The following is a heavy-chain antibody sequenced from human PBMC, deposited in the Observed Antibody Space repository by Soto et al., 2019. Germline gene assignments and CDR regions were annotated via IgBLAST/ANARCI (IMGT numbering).Heavy chain of an antibody. CDR2: IYHSVST. Sequence: PSETLSLTCAVSGGSISSGGYSWSWIRQPPGKGLEWIGYIYHSVSTYYNPSLKSRVTISVDRSKNQFSLKLSSVTAADTAVYYCARGSPFGRWGQGTLVTVSS. CDR1: GGSISSGGYS. J-gene: IGHJ4*02. D-gene: IGHD3-3*01. V-gene: IGHV4-30-2*01. CDR3: ARGSPFGR.